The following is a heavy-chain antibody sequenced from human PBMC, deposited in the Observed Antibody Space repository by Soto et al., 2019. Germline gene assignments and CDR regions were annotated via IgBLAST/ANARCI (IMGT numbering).Heavy chain of an antibody. J-gene: IGHJ6*02. D-gene: IGHD3-3*01. Sequence: GGSLRLSCAASGFTFSNAWMNWVRQAPGKGLEWVGRIKSKTDGGTTDYAAPGEGRFTISRDDSKNTLYLQMNSLKTEDTAVYYCTTDPTARGRYDFWSGYFRGDYYGMDVWGQGTTVTVSS. CDR1: GFTFSNAW. V-gene: IGHV3-15*07. CDR2: IKSKTDGGTT. CDR3: TTDPTARGRYDFWSGYFRGDYYGMDV.